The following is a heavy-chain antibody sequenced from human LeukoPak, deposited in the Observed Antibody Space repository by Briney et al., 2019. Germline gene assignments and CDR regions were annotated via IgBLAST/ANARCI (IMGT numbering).Heavy chain of an antibody. D-gene: IGHD4-23*01. CDR2: VNHNSSGT. V-gene: IGHV1-2*02. CDR3: ARDSYGGNWSLGY. CDR1: GFTFTGYY. J-gene: IGHJ4*02. Sequence: SVKVSCKASGFTFTGYYIHWVRQAPGQGLEWMGWVNHNSSGTNYAQMFQGRVTMTRDTSINTAYMELSGLRSDDTAVYYCARDSYGGNWSLGYWGQGTLVTVS.